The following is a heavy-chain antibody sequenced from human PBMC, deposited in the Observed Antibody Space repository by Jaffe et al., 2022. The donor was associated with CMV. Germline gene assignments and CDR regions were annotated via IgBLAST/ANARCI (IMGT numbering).Heavy chain of an antibody. CDR3: TRRTRAATYYYDSSGYYNAFDI. J-gene: IGHJ3*02. Sequence: EVQLVESGGGLVQPGRSLRLSCTASGFTFGDYAMSWVRQAPGKGLEWVGFIRSKAYGGTTEYAASVKGRFTISRDDSKSIAYLQMNSLKIEDTAVYYCTRRTRAATYYYDSSGYYNAFDIWGQGTMVTVSS. V-gene: IGHV3-49*04. CDR2: IRSKAYGGTT. CDR1: GFTFGDYA. D-gene: IGHD3-22*01.